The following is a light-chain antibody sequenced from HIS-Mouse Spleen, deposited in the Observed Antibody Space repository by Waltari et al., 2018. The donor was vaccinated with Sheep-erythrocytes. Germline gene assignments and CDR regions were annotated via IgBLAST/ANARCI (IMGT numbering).Light chain of an antibody. Sequence: EIVLTQSPATLSLSPGERATLSCRASQCVSSYLAWYQQKPGQAPRLLIYDASNRATGIPARFSGSGSGTDFTLTISSLEPEDFAVYYCQQRSIWYTFGQGTKLEIK. J-gene: IGKJ2*01. CDR1: QCVSSY. CDR2: DAS. V-gene: IGKV3-11*01. CDR3: QQRSIWYT.